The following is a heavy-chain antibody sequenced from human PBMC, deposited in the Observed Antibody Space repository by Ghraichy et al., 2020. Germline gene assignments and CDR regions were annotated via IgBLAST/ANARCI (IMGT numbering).Heavy chain of an antibody. V-gene: IGHV1-18*01. CDR3: ATYIAVAGTFDY. CDR2: ICAYNGNT. J-gene: IGHJ4*02. Sequence: ASVKVSCKASGYTFTSYGISWVRQAPGQGLEWMGWICAYNGNTNYAQKLQGRVTMTTDTSTSTAYMELRSLRSDDTAVYYCATYIAVAGTFDYWGQGTLVTVSS. CDR1: GYTFTSYG. D-gene: IGHD6-19*01.